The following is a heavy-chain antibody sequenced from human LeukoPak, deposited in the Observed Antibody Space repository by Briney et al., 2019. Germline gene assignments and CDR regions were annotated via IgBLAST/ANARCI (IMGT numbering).Heavy chain of an antibody. CDR1: GFTFSSYA. Sequence: TGGSLRLSCAASGFTFSSYAMSWVRQAPGKGREGASPFSGSGISTYYADSVKGRFTISRDNSKNTLHLQMNSLRVEDTAVYYCAAIYCSSSSCYAFDYWGQGTLVTVSS. J-gene: IGHJ4*02. V-gene: IGHV3-23*01. CDR3: AAIYCSSSSCYAFDY. D-gene: IGHD2-2*01. CDR2: FSGSGIST.